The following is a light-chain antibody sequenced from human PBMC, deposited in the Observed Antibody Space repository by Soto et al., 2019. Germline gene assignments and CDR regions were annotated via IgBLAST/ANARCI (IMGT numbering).Light chain of an antibody. Sequence: DIQMTQAPSSGSASVGDRVTITCRASQVISSWLAWYQQKPGKAPKLLIYAASSLQSGVPSRFSGSGSGTDFTLTISSLQPEDFATYYCQQANSFPLTCGGGTKVEIK. CDR1: QVISSW. J-gene: IGKJ4*01. CDR2: AAS. V-gene: IGKV1-12*01. CDR3: QQANSFPLT.